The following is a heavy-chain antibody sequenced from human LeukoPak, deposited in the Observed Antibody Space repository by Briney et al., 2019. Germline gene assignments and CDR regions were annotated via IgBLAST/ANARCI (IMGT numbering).Heavy chain of an antibody. CDR1: GYTCTSYD. CDR3: ASSFAGRGAFDI. J-gene: IGHJ3*02. V-gene: IGHV1-8*01. CDR2: MNPNSGNT. Sequence: GASVKVSCKASGYTCTSYDINWVRQATGQGLEWMGWMNPNSGNTGYAQKFQGRVTMTRNTSISTAYMELSSLRSEDTAVYYCASSFAGRGAFDIWGQGTMVTVSS. D-gene: IGHD2-15*01.